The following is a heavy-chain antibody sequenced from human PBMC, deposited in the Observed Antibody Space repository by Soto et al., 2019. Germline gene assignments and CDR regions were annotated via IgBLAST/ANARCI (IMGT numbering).Heavy chain of an antibody. CDR1: GGSISSYY. J-gene: IGHJ4*02. Sequence: PSETLSLTCTVSGGSISSYYWSWIRQPPGKGLEWIGDIYYSGSTNYNPSLKSRLTISVDTSKNQFSLKLSSVTAADTAVYYCARGLHSGGPYPGGWYYFDSWGQGTQVTVSS. CDR3: ARGLHSGGPYPGGWYYFDS. D-gene: IGHD1-26*01. V-gene: IGHV4-59*01. CDR2: IYYSGST.